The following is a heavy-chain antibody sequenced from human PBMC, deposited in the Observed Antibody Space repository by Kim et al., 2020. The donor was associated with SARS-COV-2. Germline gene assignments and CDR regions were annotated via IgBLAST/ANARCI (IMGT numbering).Heavy chain of an antibody. CDR1: GFTFDDYA. D-gene: IGHD2-2*01. CDR3: AKEGCRGSCYAGDAFDI. CDR2: ISWNSGSI. V-gene: IGHV3-9*01. Sequence: GGSLRLSCAASGFTFDDYAMHWVRQAPGKGLEWVSGISWNSGSIGYADSVKGRFTISRDNAKNSLYLQMNSLRAEDTALYYCAKEGCRGSCYAGDAFDIWGQGTMVTVSS. J-gene: IGHJ3*02.